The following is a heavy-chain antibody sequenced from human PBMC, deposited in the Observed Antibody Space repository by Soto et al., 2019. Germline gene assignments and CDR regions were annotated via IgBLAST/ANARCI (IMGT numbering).Heavy chain of an antibody. D-gene: IGHD6-19*01. CDR1: GISFSDNA. J-gene: IGHJ4*02. CDR2: ISGDGVSK. V-gene: IGHV3-23*01. Sequence: VQLLESGGGLVQPGGSLRLSCAASGISFSDNAMSWVRQAPGKGLEWISAISGDGVSKLYADSVRGRFTVSRDNAANTPYLQMNSLRTEDTALYYCAKKDRLYGVAVAFDSWGQGTRVTVSS. CDR3: AKKDRLYGVAVAFDS.